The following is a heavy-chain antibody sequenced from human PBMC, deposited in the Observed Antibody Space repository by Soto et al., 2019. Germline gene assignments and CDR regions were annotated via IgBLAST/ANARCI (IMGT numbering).Heavy chain of an antibody. CDR2: INHSGST. D-gene: IGHD6-6*01. CDR3: ARVPGSSYYYYYYGMDV. J-gene: IGHJ6*02. V-gene: IGHV4-34*01. CDR1: GGSFRGYY. Sequence: SETLSLTCAVYGGSFRGYYWSWIRQPPGKGLEWIGEINHSGSTNYNPSLKSRVTISVDTSKNQFSLKLSSVTAADTAVYYCARVPGSSYYYYYYGMDVWGQGTTVTVSS.